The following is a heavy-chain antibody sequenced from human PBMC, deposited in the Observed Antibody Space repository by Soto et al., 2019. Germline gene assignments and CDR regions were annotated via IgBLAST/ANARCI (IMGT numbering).Heavy chain of an antibody. J-gene: IGHJ4*02. CDR1: GFTFSSHA. V-gene: IGHV3-23*01. D-gene: IGHD1-26*01. Sequence: LRLSCAASGFTFSSHAMSWVRQAPGKGLEWVSAISGSGGSTYYADSVKGRFTISRDNSKNTLYLQMNSLRAEDTAVYYCAKYDSGSLNHFDYWGQGTLVTSPQ. CDR3: AKYDSGSLNHFDY. CDR2: ISGSGGST.